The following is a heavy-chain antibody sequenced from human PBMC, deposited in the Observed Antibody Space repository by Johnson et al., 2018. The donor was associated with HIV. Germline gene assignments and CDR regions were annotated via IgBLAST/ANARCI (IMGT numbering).Heavy chain of an antibody. D-gene: IGHD3-9*01. J-gene: IGHJ3*02. CDR1: GFTVSSNY. V-gene: IGHV3-53*01. Sequence: VQLVESGGGLTQPGGSLRLSCAASGFTVSSNYMSWVRQAPGKGLEWVSVIYTGGSTYYADSVKGRFTISRDNSKNTLYLQMNSLRAEDTAVYYCARFDSFDAFDIWGQGTMVIVS. CDR2: IYTGGST. CDR3: ARFDSFDAFDI.